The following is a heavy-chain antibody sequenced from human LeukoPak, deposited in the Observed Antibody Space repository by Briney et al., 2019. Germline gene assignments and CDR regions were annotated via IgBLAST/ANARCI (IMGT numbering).Heavy chain of an antibody. CDR2: IDPSDSYS. J-gene: IGHJ5*02. V-gene: IGHV5-10-1*01. CDR1: GYSFTDYW. Sequence: LGESLKISCKGSGYSFTDYWVTWVRQMPGKGLEWMGRIDPSDSYSNYSPSFQGHVTFSADKSINTAYLQWSSLKASDTAMYYCAGHSGARDYGDSAWGQGTLVTVSS. CDR3: AGHSGARDYGDSA. D-gene: IGHD4-17*01.